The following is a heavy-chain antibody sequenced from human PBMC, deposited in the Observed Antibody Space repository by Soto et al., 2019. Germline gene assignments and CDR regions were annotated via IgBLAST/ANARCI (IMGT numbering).Heavy chain of an antibody. D-gene: IGHD5-12*01. J-gene: IGHJ4*02. V-gene: IGHV3-74*01. CDR2: INGDGSRT. CDR1: GFTFSNWW. CDR3: ARDYISGSPNY. Sequence: EVQLVESGGGLVQPGGSLRLSCAASGFTFSNWWMHWVRQTPGRGLVWVPHINGDGSRTNYADSVKGRFSISRDNAKNTLYLQMNSLRAEDTGVYYCARDYISGSPNYWGQGTLVTVSS.